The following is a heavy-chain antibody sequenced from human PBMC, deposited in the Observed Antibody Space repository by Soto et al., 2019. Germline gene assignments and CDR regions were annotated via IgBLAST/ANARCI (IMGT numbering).Heavy chain of an antibody. CDR1: GFTFSSYA. V-gene: IGHV3-23*01. J-gene: IGHJ4*02. Sequence: EVQLLESGGGLVQPGGSLRLSCAASGFTFSSYAMSWVRQAPGKGLEWVSAISGSGGSTYYADSVKGRFTISRDNSKNTLYLQMNSLRAEDTAVYYCARDRVNPSFFDYWGQGTLVTVSS. CDR3: ARDRVNPSFFDY. D-gene: IGHD4-4*01. CDR2: ISGSGGST.